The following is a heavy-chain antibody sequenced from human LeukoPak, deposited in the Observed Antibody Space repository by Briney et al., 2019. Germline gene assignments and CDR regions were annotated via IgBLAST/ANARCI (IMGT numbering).Heavy chain of an antibody. CDR2: IYHSGST. CDR1: GGSISSGGYY. CDR3: ARPRRRGVRNWGTHDAFDI. V-gene: IGHV4-30-2*01. Sequence: TPSQTLSLTCTVSGGSISSGGYYWSWIRQPPGKGLEWIGYIYHSGSTYYNPSLKSRVTISVDRSKNQFSLKLSSVTAADTAVYYCARPRRRGVRNWGTHDAFDIWGQGTMVTVSS. D-gene: IGHD7-27*01. J-gene: IGHJ3*02.